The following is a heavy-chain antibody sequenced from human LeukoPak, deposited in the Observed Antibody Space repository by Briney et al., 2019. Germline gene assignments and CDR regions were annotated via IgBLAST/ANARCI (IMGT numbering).Heavy chain of an antibody. V-gene: IGHV4-59*12. CDR2: IYYSGST. D-gene: IGHD3-22*01. CDR1: GGSISSYY. J-gene: IGHJ4*02. Sequence: SETLSLTCTVSGGSISSYYWSWIRQPPGKGLEWIGYIYYSGSTNYNPSLKSRVTISVDTSKNQFSLKLSSVTAADTAVYYCARARQGIRVVVDYWGQGTLVTVSS. CDR3: ARARQGIRVVVDY.